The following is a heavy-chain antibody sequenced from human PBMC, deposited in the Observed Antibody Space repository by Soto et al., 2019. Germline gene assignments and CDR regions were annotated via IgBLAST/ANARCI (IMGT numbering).Heavy chain of an antibody. V-gene: IGHV1-2*02. CDR3: AREGEFKCWTAYTKYEGLDV. D-gene: IGHD3-16*01. J-gene: IGHJ6*04. CDR2: INPNTGDT. Sequence: SVKVSCKASGYTLTDYYIHWVRHAPGQGLEWMGWINPNTGDTKSAQKFQGRVTLTRDTSISTAYMELSRLTSDDTAVYFCAREGEFKCWTAYTKYEGLDVWGKRPTVTVSS. CDR1: GYTLTDYY.